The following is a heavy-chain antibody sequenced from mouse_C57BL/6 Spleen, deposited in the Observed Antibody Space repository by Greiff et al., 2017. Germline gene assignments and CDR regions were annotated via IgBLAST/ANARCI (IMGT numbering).Heavy chain of an antibody. V-gene: IGHV1-69*01. CDR3: ARSPDYSKKLYAMDY. D-gene: IGHD2-5*01. Sequence: QVQLKQPGAELVMPGASVKLSCKASGYTFTSYWMHWVKQRPGQGLEWIGEIDPSDSYTNYNQKFKGKSTLTVDKSSSTAYMQLSSLTSEDSAVYYCARSPDYSKKLYAMDYWGQGTSVTVSS. J-gene: IGHJ4*01. CDR1: GYTFTSYW. CDR2: IDPSDSYT.